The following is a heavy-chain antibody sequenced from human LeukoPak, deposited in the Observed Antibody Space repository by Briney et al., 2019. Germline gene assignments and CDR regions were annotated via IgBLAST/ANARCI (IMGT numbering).Heavy chain of an antibody. CDR3: ARVPWRSSWSPNWFDP. Sequence: GGSLRLSCAASGFTFSDYYMSWIRQAPGKGLEWVSYISSSGSTIYYADSVKGRFTISRDNAKNSLYLQMNSLRAEDTAVYYCARVPWRSSWSPNWFDPWGQGTLVAVSS. J-gene: IGHJ5*02. D-gene: IGHD6-13*01. V-gene: IGHV3-11*01. CDR2: ISSSGSTI. CDR1: GFTFSDYY.